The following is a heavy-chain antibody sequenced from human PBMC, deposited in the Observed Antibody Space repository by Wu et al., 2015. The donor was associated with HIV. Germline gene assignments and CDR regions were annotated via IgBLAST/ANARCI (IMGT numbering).Heavy chain of an antibody. CDR2: ISTYNGDT. V-gene: IGHV1-18*01. CDR1: GYIFSTYG. J-gene: IGHJ6*02. CDR3: ARSREIWFANGMAV. Sequence: QVQLVQSGGEVKKPGASVKVSCKASGYIFSTYGIAWVRQAPGPGLEWMGWISTYNGDTKYAQKFQDRVTMTTDTSTNTAYMELRGLRSDDTAVYYCARSREIWFANGMAVWGQGTTVTVSS. D-gene: IGHD3-10*01.